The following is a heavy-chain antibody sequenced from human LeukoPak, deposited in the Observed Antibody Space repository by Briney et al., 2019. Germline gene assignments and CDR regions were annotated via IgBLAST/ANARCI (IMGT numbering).Heavy chain of an antibody. Sequence: SETLSLTCTVSGGSISSSSYSWGWIRQPPGKGLEWIGSIYYSGSTYYNPSLKSRVTISVDTSKNQFYLKLSSVTAADTAVYYCARHSSGWYDYWGQGTLVTVSS. J-gene: IGHJ4*02. V-gene: IGHV4-39*01. CDR2: IYYSGST. CDR1: GGSISSSSYS. D-gene: IGHD6-19*01. CDR3: ARHSSGWYDY.